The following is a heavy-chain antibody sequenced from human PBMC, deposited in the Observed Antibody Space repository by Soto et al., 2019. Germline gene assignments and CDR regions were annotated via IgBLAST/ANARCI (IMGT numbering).Heavy chain of an antibody. V-gene: IGHV3-30-3*01. CDR3: ATSTVTTRSFDY. D-gene: IGHD4-17*01. J-gene: IGHJ4*02. CDR2: ISYDGSNK. CDR1: GFTFSSYA. Sequence: QVQLVESGGGVVQPGRSLRLSCAASGFTFSSYAMHWVRQAPGKGLEWVAVISYDGSNKYYADSVKGRFTISRDNSKNTLYLQMNSLRAEDTAVYYCATSTVTTRSFDYWGQGTLVTVSS.